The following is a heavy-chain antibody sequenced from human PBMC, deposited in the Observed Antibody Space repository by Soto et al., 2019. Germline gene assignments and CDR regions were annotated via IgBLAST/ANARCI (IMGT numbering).Heavy chain of an antibody. V-gene: IGHV3-23*01. D-gene: IGHD3-3*01. CDR2: ISGSGGST. CDR3: AKSFYGVVIISSYYYYYMDV. J-gene: IGHJ6*03. Sequence: EVQLLESGGGLVQPGGSLRLSCAASGFTFSSYAMSWVRQAPGKGLEWVSAISGSGGSTYYADSVKGRFTISRDNSKNTLYLQNNRLRAEEPAVYYCAKSFYGVVIISSYYYYYMDVWGKGTPVTVSS. CDR1: GFTFSSYA.